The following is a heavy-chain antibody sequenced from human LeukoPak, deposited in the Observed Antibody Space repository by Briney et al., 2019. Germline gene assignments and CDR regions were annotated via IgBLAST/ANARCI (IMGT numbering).Heavy chain of an antibody. CDR1: GFTVSSNY. CDR2: IYKNAIT. V-gene: IGHV3-53*01. Sequence: HPEGSLRLSCAASGFTVSSNYTTCVRQAPGKWLEWVSVIYKNAITYYADTVKGRFTISRDNSKNTLYLQMNSLRADDTAVYYCARSLRVRGVPDYMHVWGKGPTVTISS. D-gene: IGHD3-10*01. J-gene: IGHJ6*03. CDR3: ARSLRVRGVPDYMHV.